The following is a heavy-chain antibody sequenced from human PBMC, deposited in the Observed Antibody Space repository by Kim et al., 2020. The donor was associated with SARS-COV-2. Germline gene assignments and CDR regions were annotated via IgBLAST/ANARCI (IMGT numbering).Heavy chain of an antibody. V-gene: IGHV1-69*04. CDR1: GGTFSSYA. CDR2: IIPILGIA. CDR3: AREKSWQLVVYYYMDV. D-gene: IGHD6-6*01. Sequence: SVKVSCKASGGTFSSYAISWVRQAPGQGLEWMGRIIPILGIANYAQKFQGRVTITADKSTSTAYMELSSLRSEDTAVYYCAREKSWQLVVYYYMDVWGK. J-gene: IGHJ6*03.